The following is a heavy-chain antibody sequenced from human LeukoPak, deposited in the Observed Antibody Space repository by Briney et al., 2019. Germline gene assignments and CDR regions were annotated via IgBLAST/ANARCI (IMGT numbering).Heavy chain of an antibody. CDR1: GFAFSSYS. D-gene: IGHD4-17*01. CDR3: ARKAITVTTFDY. V-gene: IGHV3-21*01. CDR2: SSSSSSYK. Sequence: GGSLRLSCSASGFAFSSYSMSWVRQAPGRGLEWVSSSSSSSSYKYYADSVKGRFTISRDNAKNSLYLQMNSLRGEDTAVYYCARKAITVTTFDYWGQGTLVTVSS. J-gene: IGHJ4*02.